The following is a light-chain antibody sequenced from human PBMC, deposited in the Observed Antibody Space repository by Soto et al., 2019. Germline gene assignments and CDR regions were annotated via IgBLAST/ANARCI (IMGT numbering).Light chain of an antibody. CDR1: QSISSY. V-gene: IGKV1-39*01. CDR3: QQSYSTPPT. Sequence: DIQMTQSPSSLSASVGDRVTITCRASQSISSYLNWYQQKPGKAPKLLIYAASSLQSGVPSRFSGSAPGTDFTLTISSLQPEDFATYSCQQSYSTPPTFGQGTKLEIK. J-gene: IGKJ2*01. CDR2: AAS.